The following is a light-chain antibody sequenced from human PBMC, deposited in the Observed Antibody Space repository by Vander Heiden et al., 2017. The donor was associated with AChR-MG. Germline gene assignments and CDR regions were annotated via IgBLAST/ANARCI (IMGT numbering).Light chain of an antibody. CDR1: QPIGRD. CDR2: DVS. CDR3: QQRSNWPWT. J-gene: IGKJ1*01. Sequence: EIMLTQSPGTVSVSAGERATLSGRASQPIGRDLVWYQKKPGQAPTLLIYDVSDRATGIPARFARSGSGTDFTLTISSLQPEDPAVYYCQQRSNWPWTFDQGTTV. V-gene: IGKV3-11*01.